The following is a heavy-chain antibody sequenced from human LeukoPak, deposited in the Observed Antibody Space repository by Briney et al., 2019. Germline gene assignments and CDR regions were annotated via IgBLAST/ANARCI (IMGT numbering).Heavy chain of an antibody. V-gene: IGHV1-46*01. J-gene: IGHJ6*02. CDR1: GYTFTSYY. D-gene: IGHD2-2*01. CDR3: ARDPADCSSTSCYASYYGMDV. CDR2: INPSGGST. Sequence: ASVKVSCKASGYTFTSYYMHWVRQAPGQGLEWMGIINPSGGSTSYARKFQGRVTMTRDTSTSTVYMELSSLRSEDTAVYYCARDPADCSSTSCYASYYGMDVWGQGTTVTVSS.